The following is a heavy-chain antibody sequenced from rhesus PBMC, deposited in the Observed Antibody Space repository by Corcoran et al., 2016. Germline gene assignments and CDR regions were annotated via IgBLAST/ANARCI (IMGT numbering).Heavy chain of an antibody. Sequence: QVQLQESGPGLVRPSATLSLTCAVSGGSIRRGYYYWSWIRQPPGKGLEWIGYITYSGSTSYNPSLKSRVTISRDTSKNQFSLKLSSVTAADTAVYYCASRNSYSGYNREYFEFWGQGALVTVSS. CDR3: ASRNSYSGYNREYFEF. V-gene: IGHV4-122*02. CDR1: GGSIRRGYYY. J-gene: IGHJ1*01. D-gene: IGHD5-24*01. CDR2: ITYSGST.